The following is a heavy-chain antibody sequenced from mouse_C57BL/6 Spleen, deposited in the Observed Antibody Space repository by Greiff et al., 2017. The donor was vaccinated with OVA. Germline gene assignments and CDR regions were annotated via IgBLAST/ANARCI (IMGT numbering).Heavy chain of an antibody. Sequence: VQLQQPGAELVKPGASVKVSCKASGYTFTSYWMHWVKQRPGQGLEWIGRIHPSDSDTNYNQKFKGKATLTVDKSSSTAYMQLSSLTSEDAAVYYCAMKIYYDYDEGYFDYWGQGTTLTVSS. V-gene: IGHV1-74*01. CDR1: GYTFTSYW. CDR3: AMKIYYDYDEGYFDY. J-gene: IGHJ2*01. D-gene: IGHD2-4*01. CDR2: IHPSDSDT.